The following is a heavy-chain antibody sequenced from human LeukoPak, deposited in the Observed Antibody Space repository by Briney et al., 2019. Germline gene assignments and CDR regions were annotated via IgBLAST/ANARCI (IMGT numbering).Heavy chain of an antibody. D-gene: IGHD3-22*01. Sequence: GGSLRLSCAASGFTFSSYSMNWVRQAPGKGLEWVSYISSSSSTIYYADSVKGRFTISRDNAKNSLYLQMNSLRADDTAVYYCARAPGYYDSSGAPFDYWGQGTLVTVSS. V-gene: IGHV3-48*01. J-gene: IGHJ4*02. CDR1: GFTFSSYS. CDR2: ISSSSSTI. CDR3: ARAPGYYDSSGAPFDY.